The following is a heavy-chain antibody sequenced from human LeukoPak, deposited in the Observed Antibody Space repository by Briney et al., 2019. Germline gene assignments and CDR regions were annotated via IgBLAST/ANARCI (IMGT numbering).Heavy chain of an antibody. V-gene: IGHV3-21*01. CDR1: GFTFSSYS. Sequence: GGSLRLSCAASGFTFSSYSMNWVRQAPGKGLEWVSSISSSSSYIYYADSVKGRFTISRDNSKNTLYLQMNSLRAEDTAVYYCARDVGATYYDFWSGYYTDYYYYGMDVWGQGTTVTVSS. CDR2: ISSSSSYI. D-gene: IGHD3-3*01. J-gene: IGHJ6*02. CDR3: ARDVGATYYDFWSGYYTDYYYYGMDV.